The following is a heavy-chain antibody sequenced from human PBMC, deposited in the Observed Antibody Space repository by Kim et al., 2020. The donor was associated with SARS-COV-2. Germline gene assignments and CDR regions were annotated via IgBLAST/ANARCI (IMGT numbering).Heavy chain of an antibody. CDR1: GFTFSDAW. D-gene: IGHD3-10*01. CDR3: TRHIYYDSGSFHNVFYY. J-gene: IGHJ4*02. V-gene: IGHV3-15*01. Sequence: GGSLRLSCAASGFTFSDAWMSWVRQAPGKGLEWVGRIKSKIDGGTTDYAAPVKGRFTISRDDSKNTVYLQMNSLKAEDTAVYYCTRHIYYDSGSFHNVFYYWGQGTLVTVSS. CDR2: IKSKIDGGTT.